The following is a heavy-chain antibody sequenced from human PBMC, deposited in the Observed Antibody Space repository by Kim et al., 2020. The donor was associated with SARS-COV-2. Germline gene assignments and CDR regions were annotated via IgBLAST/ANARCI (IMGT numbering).Heavy chain of an antibody. J-gene: IGHJ4*02. CDR2: ISSSSSYI. V-gene: IGHV3-21*01. D-gene: IGHD3-16*02. CDR3: ASLPMITFGGVIDTFDY. Sequence: GGSLRLSCAASGFTFGSYSMNWVRQAPGKGLEWVSSISSSSSYIYYADSVKGRFTISRDNAKNSLYLQMNSLRAEDTAVYYCASLPMITFGGVIDTFDYWGQGTLVTVSS. CDR1: GFTFGSYS.